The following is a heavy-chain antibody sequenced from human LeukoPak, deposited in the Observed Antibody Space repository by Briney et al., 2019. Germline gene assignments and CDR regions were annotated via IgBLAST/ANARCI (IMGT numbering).Heavy chain of an antibody. V-gene: IGHV4-59*08. CDR3: ASLLNGGVSHWFDP. CDR1: GGSIRTYY. D-gene: IGHD7-27*01. Sequence: SETLSLTCTVSGGSIRTYYWSWIRQSPGKGLECSGYIYYSGSTNSNPSLKSRVTISVDTSKNQFSLKLRSVTAADTAVYYCASLLNGGVSHWFDPWGQGTLVTVSS. CDR2: IYYSGST. J-gene: IGHJ5*02.